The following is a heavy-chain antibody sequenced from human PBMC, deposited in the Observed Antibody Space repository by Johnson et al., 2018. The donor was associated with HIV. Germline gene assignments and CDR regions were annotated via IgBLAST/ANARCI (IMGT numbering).Heavy chain of an antibody. V-gene: IGHV3-66*01. CDR1: GFTVSSNY. Sequence: VQLVESGGGLVKPGGSLRLSCAASGFTVSSNYMSWVRQAPGKGLEWVSVIYSGGSPYYADSVKGRFTISRDNSKNTLYLQMNSLRAEDTAVYYCARLGLTDAFDIWGQGTMVTVSP. CDR2: IYSGGSP. D-gene: IGHD2-8*01. J-gene: IGHJ3*02. CDR3: ARLGLTDAFDI.